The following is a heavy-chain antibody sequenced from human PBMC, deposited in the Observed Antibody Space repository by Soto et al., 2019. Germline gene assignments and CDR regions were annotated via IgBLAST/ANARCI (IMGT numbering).Heavy chain of an antibody. J-gene: IGHJ4*02. CDR2: ISGSGGST. CDR1: GFTFSSYA. CDR3: AKDLEVVPAAIHFDY. V-gene: IGHV3-23*01. Sequence: GGSLILSCAASGFTFSSYAMSWVRQAPGKGLEWVSAISGSGGSTYYADSVKGRFTISRDNSKNTLYLQMNSLRAEDTAVYYCAKDLEVVPAAIHFDYWGQGTLVTVSS. D-gene: IGHD2-2*02.